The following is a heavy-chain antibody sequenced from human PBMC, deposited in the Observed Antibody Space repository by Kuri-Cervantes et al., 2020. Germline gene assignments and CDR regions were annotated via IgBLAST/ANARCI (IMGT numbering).Heavy chain of an antibody. D-gene: IGHD4-23*01. J-gene: IGHJ3*02. CDR1: GFTFKSYG. CDR3: VEGGISTSAFDI. CDR2: ISYDGSIE. Sequence: GESLKISCAASGFTFKSYGMHWVRQAPGKGLEWVALISYDGSIEFYADSVKGRFTISRDNSKNTLYLQMNSLRAEDTAMYYCVEGGISTSAFDIWGQGTVVTVSS. V-gene: IGHV3-30*03.